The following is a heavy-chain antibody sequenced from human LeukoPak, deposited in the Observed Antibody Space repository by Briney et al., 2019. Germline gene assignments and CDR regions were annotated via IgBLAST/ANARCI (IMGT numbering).Heavy chain of an antibody. Sequence: PGGSLRLSCAASGFTFSSYEMHWVRQAPGKGLEWVAVISYDGSNKYYADSVKGRFTISRDNSKNTLYLQMNSLRAEDTAVYYCAGDKDFWSGYLNWFDPWGQGTLVTVSS. D-gene: IGHD3-3*01. V-gene: IGHV3-30*04. CDR1: GFTFSSYE. CDR2: ISYDGSNK. J-gene: IGHJ5*02. CDR3: AGDKDFWSGYLNWFDP.